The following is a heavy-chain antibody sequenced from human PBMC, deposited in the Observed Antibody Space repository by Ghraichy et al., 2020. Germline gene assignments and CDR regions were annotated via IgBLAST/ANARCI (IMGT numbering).Heavy chain of an antibody. CDR3: ARETPLGSTPPWFDY. CDR1: GYSISGGYY. D-gene: IGHD1-26*01. V-gene: IGHV4-38-2*02. Sequence: SETLSLTCAVSGYSISGGYYWGWIRQPPGKGLEWIGSIYHDGSTYYNPSLKSRVTISVDTSKNQFSLKVNSGTAADTAVYYCARETPLGSTPPWFDYWGQGTLVPVSS. J-gene: IGHJ4*02. CDR2: IYHDGST.